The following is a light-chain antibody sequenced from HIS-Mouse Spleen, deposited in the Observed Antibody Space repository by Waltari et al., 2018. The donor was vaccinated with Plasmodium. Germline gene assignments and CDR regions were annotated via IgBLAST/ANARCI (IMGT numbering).Light chain of an antibody. CDR1: QSVSSN. CDR2: GAS. CDR3: QQYNNWSFT. J-gene: IGKJ3*01. Sequence: EIVMTQSPATLSVSPGERATLSCRASQSVSSNLSWYQQKPGQAPRLLIYGASTRATGITARFSGSGAGTEFTLTISSLQSEDFAVYYCQQYNNWSFTCGPGTKVDIK. V-gene: IGKV3-15*01.